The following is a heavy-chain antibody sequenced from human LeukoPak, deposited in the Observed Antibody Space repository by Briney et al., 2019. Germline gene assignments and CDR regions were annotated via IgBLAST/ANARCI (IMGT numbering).Heavy chain of an antibody. CDR2: IRSKAYGGTT. V-gene: IGHV3-49*04. CDR1: GFTFGDYG. J-gene: IGHJ4*02. CDR3: AKGVTNSCYSGLDY. D-gene: IGHD2-15*01. Sequence: PGGSLRLSCTTSGFTFGDYGMSWVRQAPGKGLEWVGFIRSKAYGGTTEYDASVKGIFTISRDDSKNIAYLQMNSLRAEDTAVYYCAKGVTNSCYSGLDYWGQGTLVTVSS.